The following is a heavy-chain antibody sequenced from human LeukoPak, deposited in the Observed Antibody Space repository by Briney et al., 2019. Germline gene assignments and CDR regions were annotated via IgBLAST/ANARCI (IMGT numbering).Heavy chain of an antibody. D-gene: IGHD5-18*01. CDR3: ARGRIQLWLGLNWFDP. J-gene: IGHJ5*02. CDR1: GGSISSGSYY. CDR2: IYTSGST. Sequence: PSETLSLTCTVSGGSISSGSYYWSWIRQPAGKGLEWIGRIYTSGSTNYNPSLKSRVTISVDTSKNQFSLKLSSVTAADTAVYYCARGRIQLWLGLNWFDPWGQGTLVTVSS. V-gene: IGHV4-61*02.